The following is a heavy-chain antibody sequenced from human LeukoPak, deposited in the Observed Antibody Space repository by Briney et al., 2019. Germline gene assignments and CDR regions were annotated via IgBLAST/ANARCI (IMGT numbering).Heavy chain of an antibody. CDR3: ASSSSGQIRALWFDP. D-gene: IGHD3-22*01. V-gene: IGHV4-59*11. Sequence: SETLSLTCTVSGGSISSHYWSWIRQPPGKGLEWIGYIYYSGSTNYNPSLKSRVTISVDTSKNQFSLKLSSVTAADTAVYYCASSSSGQIRALWFDPWGQGTLVTVSS. CDR1: GGSISSHY. J-gene: IGHJ5*02. CDR2: IYYSGST.